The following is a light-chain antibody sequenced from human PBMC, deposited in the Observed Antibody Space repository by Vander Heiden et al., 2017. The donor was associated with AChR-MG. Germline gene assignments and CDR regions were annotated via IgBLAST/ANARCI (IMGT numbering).Light chain of an antibody. CDR3: QQGRNWPRT. J-gene: IGKJ4*01. Sequence: EIVLTQSPATLSLSPGERATLSCRASQSVSTYLAWYQQKPGQAPRLLIFDASNRATGIPARFSGSGSGTVFTLTISSLEPDDFAVYYCQQGRNWPRTFGGGTKVEV. CDR1: QSVSTY. V-gene: IGKV3-11*01. CDR2: DAS.